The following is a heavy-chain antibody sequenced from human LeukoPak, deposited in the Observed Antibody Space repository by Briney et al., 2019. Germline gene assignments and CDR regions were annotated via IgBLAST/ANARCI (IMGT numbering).Heavy chain of an antibody. V-gene: IGHV3-30*03. CDR1: GFTFSSYG. CDR3: ARDYYDSSGYPIDY. Sequence: PGGSLRLSCAASGFTFSSYGMHWVCQAPGKGLEWVAVISYDGSNKYYADSVKGRFTISRDNSKNTLYLQMNSLRAEDTAVYYCARDYYDSSGYPIDYWGQGTLVTVSS. J-gene: IGHJ4*02. CDR2: ISYDGSNK. D-gene: IGHD3-22*01.